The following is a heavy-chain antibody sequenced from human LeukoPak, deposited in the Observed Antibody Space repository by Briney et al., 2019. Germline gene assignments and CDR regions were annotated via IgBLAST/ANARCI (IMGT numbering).Heavy chain of an antibody. CDR3: ARVTGYMIEDYFDY. CDR1: GGSISSSSHY. CDR2: IYYSGST. D-gene: IGHD3-22*01. J-gene: IGHJ4*02. V-gene: IGHV4-39*07. Sequence: SETLSLTCTVSGGSISSSSHYWAWIRQSPGTGLEWIGSIYYSGSTYYNPSLKSRVTISVDTSKNQFSLRLSSVTAADTAVYYCARVTGYMIEDYFDYWGQGTLVTVSS.